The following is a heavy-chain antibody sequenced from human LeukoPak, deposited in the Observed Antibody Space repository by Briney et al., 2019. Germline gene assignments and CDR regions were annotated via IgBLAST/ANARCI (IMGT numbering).Heavy chain of an antibody. CDR2: IRYDGSNK. V-gene: IGHV3-30*02. D-gene: IGHD4-17*01. Sequence: GGSLRLSCAASGFTFSSYGMHWVRQAPGKGLEGVAFIRYDGSNKYYADSVKGRFTISRDNSKNPLYLQMNSLRAEDTAVYYCEITTVTTRRYNWFDPWGQGTLVTVSS. J-gene: IGHJ5*02. CDR3: EITTVTTRRYNWFDP. CDR1: GFTFSSYG.